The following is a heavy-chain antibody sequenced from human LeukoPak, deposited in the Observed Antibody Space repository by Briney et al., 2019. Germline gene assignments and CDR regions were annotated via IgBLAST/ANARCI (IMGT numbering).Heavy chain of an antibody. J-gene: IGHJ4*02. CDR3: AREFYDSSGCFDY. CDR2: ISSSSSYI. V-gene: IGHV3-21*01. Sequence: GGSLRLSCAASGFTFSSYSMNWVRQAPGKGLEWVSSISSSSSYIYYADSVKGRFTISRDNAENSLYLQMNSLRAEDTAVYYCAREFYDSSGCFDYWGQGTLVTVSS. D-gene: IGHD3-22*01. CDR1: GFTFSSYS.